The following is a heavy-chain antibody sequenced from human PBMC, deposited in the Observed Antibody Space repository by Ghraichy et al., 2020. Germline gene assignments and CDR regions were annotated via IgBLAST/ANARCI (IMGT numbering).Heavy chain of an antibody. D-gene: IGHD1-14*01. Sequence: SETLSLTCNVSGGSITGYYWNWIRQSSGKGLEWVARMYFTGTTNYNPSLKDRVTMSVDASKSQFSLRMTSVTAADSGVYYCARDRRHRVQDTWFDPWGQGTLVIVSS. CDR3: ARDRRHRVQDTWFDP. CDR2: MYFTGTT. J-gene: IGHJ5*02. V-gene: IGHV4-4*07. CDR1: GGSITGYY.